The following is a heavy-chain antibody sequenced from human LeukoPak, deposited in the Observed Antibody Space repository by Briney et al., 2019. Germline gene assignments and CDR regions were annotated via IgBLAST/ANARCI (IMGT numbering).Heavy chain of an antibody. D-gene: IGHD6-13*01. V-gene: IGHV1-2*02. J-gene: IGHJ5*01. CDR3: ARPPQLIGAAVTYNWFDS. CDR1: GYTFTGYY. CDR2: MNPNSGGT. Sequence: GASVKVSCKASGYTFTGYYMHWVRQAPGQGLEWMGWMNPNSGGTNYAQKFQGRVTMTRDTSISTAYMDLSSLRSDDTAVYYCARPPQLIGAAVTYNWFDSWGQGTLVTVSS.